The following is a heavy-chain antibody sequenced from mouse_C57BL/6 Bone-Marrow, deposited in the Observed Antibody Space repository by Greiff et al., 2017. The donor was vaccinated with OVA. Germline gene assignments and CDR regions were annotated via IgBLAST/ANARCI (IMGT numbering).Heavy chain of an antibody. CDR2: IDPSDSYT. Sequence: VQLQQPGAELVRPGTSVKLSCKASGYTFTSYWMHWVKQRPGQGLEWIGVIDPSDSYTNYNQKFKGKATLTVDTSSSAAYMQLSSLTSEDSAVDDCAREGRETAQATGFAYWGQGTLVTVSA. J-gene: IGHJ3*01. CDR1: GYTFTSYW. CDR3: AREGRETAQATGFAY. D-gene: IGHD3-2*02. V-gene: IGHV1-59*01.